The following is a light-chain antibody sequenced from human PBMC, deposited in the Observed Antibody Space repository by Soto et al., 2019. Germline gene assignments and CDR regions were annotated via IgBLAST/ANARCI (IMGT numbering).Light chain of an antibody. CDR3: SSYTSSPTYA. Sequence: QSALTQPPSVSGSPGQSVAISCTGTSSDVGSSNGVSWYQQPPGTAPKLMIYDVSNRPSGVPDRFSGSKSGNTASLTISGLQAVDEADYYCSSYTSSPTYAFGTGTKVTV. CDR2: DVS. J-gene: IGLJ1*01. V-gene: IGLV2-18*02. CDR1: SSDVGSSNG.